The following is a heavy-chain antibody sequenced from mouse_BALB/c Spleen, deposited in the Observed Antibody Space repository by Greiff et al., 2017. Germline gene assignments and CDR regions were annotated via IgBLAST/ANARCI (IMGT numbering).Heavy chain of an antibody. CDR1: GFTFSDYY. CDR3: ARDEGGYVDY. CDR2: ISDGGSYT. J-gene: IGHJ2*01. Sequence: EVHLVESGGGLVKPGGSLKLSCAASGFTFSDYYMYWVRQTPEKRLEWVATISDGGSYTYYPDSVKGRFTISRDNAKNNLYLQMSSLKSEDTAMYYCARDEGGYVDYWGQGTTLTVSS. V-gene: IGHV5-4*02.